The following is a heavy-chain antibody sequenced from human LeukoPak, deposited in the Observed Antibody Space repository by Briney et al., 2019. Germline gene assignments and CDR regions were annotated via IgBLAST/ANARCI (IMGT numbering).Heavy chain of an antibody. Sequence: PGGSLRLSCAASGFTFSAYDMHWVRQATGKGLEWVSAIGIGDATYYTGSVKGRFTISRENAKSSLYLQMNSLRAGDTAVYYCVREDNVRDGWSYLDLWGRGTLVTVSS. V-gene: IGHV3-13*01. CDR2: IGIGDAT. J-gene: IGHJ2*01. D-gene: IGHD6-19*01. CDR3: VREDNVRDGWSYLDL. CDR1: GFTFSAYD.